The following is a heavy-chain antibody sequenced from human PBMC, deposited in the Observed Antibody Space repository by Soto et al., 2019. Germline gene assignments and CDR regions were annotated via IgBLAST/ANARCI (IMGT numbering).Heavy chain of an antibody. J-gene: IGHJ5*02. Sequence: EVQLVESGGGLVQPGGSLRLSCAASGFAFSSYWMHWVRQAPGKGLVWVSRIDPSETGINYADSVKGRFTISRDNPKNTMYLQMNTRRAKPTAMYYWISATCGGRAPWGQGPVVTVSS. CDR1: GFAFSSYW. CDR3: ISATCGGRAP. CDR2: IDPSETGI. V-gene: IGHV3-74*01. D-gene: IGHD2-15*01.